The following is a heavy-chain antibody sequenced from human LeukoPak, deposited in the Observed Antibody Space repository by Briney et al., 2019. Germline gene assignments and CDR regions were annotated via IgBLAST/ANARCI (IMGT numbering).Heavy chain of an antibody. V-gene: IGHV4-59*01. CDR2: IYYSGST. D-gene: IGHD3-9*01. CDR3: ARGVDGFWFDP. Sequence: SETLSLTCTVSGGSISSYYWSWIRQPPGKGLEWIGYIYYSGSTNYNPSLKSRVTISVDTSKNQFSLKLSSVTAADTAVYYCARGVDGFWFDPWGQGTLVTVSS. J-gene: IGHJ5*02. CDR1: GGSISSYY.